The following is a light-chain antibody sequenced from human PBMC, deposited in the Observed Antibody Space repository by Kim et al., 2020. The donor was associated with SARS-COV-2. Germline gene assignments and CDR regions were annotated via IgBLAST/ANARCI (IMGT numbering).Light chain of an antibody. CDR1: HNIDIN. CDR2: DAA. Sequence: PGKSATLPCRASHNIDINLAWYQQTPGQPPRLLIYDAAIRAAGIPARFSGSGSGTDFTLTISRLEPEDFAVYYCQQRSNWPRFTFGPGTKVDIK. J-gene: IGKJ3*01. V-gene: IGKV3-11*01. CDR3: QQRSNWPRFT.